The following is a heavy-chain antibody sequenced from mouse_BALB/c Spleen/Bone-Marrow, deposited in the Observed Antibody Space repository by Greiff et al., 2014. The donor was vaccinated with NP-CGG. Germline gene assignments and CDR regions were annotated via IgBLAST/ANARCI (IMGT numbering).Heavy chain of an antibody. J-gene: IGHJ3*01. V-gene: IGHV14-3*02. D-gene: IGHD1-1*01. CDR1: GFNIKDTY. CDR2: IDPANGNT. CDR3: ASYYYGSSRFAY. Sequence: VQLQQPGAELVKPGAPVKLSCTASGFNIKDTYMHWVKQRPEQGLEWIGRIDPANGNTKYDPKFQGKATITADTSSNTAYLQLSSLTSEDTAVYYCASYYYGSSRFAYWGQGTLVTVSA.